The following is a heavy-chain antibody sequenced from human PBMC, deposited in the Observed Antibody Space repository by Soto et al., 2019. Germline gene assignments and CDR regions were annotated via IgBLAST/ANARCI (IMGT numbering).Heavy chain of an antibody. J-gene: IGHJ5*02. V-gene: IGHV4-4*07. CDR1: GASISGFY. CDR2: IYATGTT. Sequence: SETLSLTCTVSGASISGFYWSWIRKSAGKGLEWIGRIYATGTTDYNPSLKSRVMMSVDTSKKQFSLKLRSVIAADTAVYYCVRDGTKTLRDWFDPWGQGISVTVSS. D-gene: IGHD1-1*01. CDR3: VRDGTKTLRDWFDP.